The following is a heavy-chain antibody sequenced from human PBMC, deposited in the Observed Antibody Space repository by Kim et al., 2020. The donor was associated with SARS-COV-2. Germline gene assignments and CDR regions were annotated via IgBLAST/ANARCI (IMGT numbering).Heavy chain of an antibody. J-gene: IGHJ5*02. Sequence: GESLKISCQGFGYSFPNYWIAWVRQMPGKGLEWMGIIFPDDSDARYSPTFEGQVTISVDRSINAAYLQWSSLKASDTAIYYCARRFYNSRDYPGLNWFDPWGQGTLVTVSS. D-gene: IGHD3-22*01. CDR2: IFPDDSDA. CDR1: GYSFPNYW. CDR3: ARRFYNSRDYPGLNWFDP. V-gene: IGHV5-51*01.